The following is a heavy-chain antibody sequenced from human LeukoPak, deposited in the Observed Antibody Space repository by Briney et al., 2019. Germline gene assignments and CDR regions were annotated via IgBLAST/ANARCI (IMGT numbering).Heavy chain of an antibody. Sequence: PGGSLRLSCAASGFTFSSYSMNWVRQAPGKGLEWVSSISSSSSYIYYADSVKGRFTISRDNAKNSLYLQMNSLRAEDTAVYYCARDRGYFYCGGDCPAADAFDIWGQGTMVTVSS. J-gene: IGHJ3*02. D-gene: IGHD2-21*02. CDR1: GFTFSSYS. CDR2: ISSSSSYI. V-gene: IGHV3-21*04. CDR3: ARDRGYFYCGGDCPAADAFDI.